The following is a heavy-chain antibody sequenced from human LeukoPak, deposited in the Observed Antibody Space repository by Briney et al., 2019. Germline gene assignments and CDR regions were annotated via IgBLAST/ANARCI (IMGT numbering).Heavy chain of an antibody. CDR3: ARAEGAYYYYYMDV. D-gene: IGHD3-16*01. J-gene: IGHJ6*03. V-gene: IGHV1-8*01. CDR2: MNPNSGNT. Sequence: ASVKVSCKASGYTFTSYDINWVRQATGQGLEWMGWMNPNSGNTGYAQKFQGRVTMTGNTSTSTAYMELSSLRSEDTAVYYCARAEGAYYYYYMDVWGKGTTVTVSS. CDR1: GYTFTSYD.